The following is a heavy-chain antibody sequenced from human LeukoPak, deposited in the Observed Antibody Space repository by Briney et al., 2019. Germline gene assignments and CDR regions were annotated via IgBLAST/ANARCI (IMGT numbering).Heavy chain of an antibody. CDR3: ARVPGIVGASEYDY. J-gene: IGHJ4*02. CDR1: GGSISSGDYY. CDR2: IYYSRST. Sequence: PSQTLSLTCTVSGGSISSGDYYWSWIRQPPGKGLEWIGYIYYSRSTYYNPSLKSRVTISVDTSKNQFSLKLSSVTAADTAVYYCARVPGIVGASEYDYWGQGTLVTVSS. D-gene: IGHD1-26*01. V-gene: IGHV4-30-4*01.